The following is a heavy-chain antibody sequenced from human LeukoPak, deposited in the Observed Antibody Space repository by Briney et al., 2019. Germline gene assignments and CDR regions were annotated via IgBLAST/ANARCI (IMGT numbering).Heavy chain of an antibody. CDR3: AIAASGTLADL. Sequence: GGSVRLSCSASGFTFISYSMYWVRQAPGKGLEYVSAISSHGGSTYYADSVKGRFTISRDNSKTTLYLQMSSLRTEDTAVYYCAIAASGTLADLWGQGTGVTVSS. CDR2: ISSHGGST. J-gene: IGHJ4*02. D-gene: IGHD6-13*01. CDR1: GFTFISYS. V-gene: IGHV3-64D*09.